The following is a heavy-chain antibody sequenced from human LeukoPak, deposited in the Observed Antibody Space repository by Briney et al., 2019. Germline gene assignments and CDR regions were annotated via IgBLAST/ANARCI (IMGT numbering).Heavy chain of an antibody. CDR1: GFTFSSYS. CDR3: ARRSGSFPRSYWYFDL. D-gene: IGHD3-10*01. Sequence: PGGSLRLSCAASGFTFSSYSMNWVRQAPGKGLEWVSSITRSNYIYYADSTMGRFTITSDNAKSSLYLQMNSVRAEDTALYYCARRSGSFPRSYWYFDLWGRGTLVTVSS. CDR2: ITRSNYI. V-gene: IGHV3-21*04. J-gene: IGHJ2*01.